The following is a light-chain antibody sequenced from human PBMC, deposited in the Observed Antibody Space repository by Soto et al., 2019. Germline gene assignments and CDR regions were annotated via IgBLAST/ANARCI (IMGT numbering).Light chain of an antibody. CDR1: NIGTRN. J-gene: IGLJ3*02. CDR2: RDS. Sequence: SYELTPPLSVSVTLGQTASVTSGGNNIGTRNVHWYQQKPGQAPVLVVYRDSNRPSGIPERFSGSNSGNTATLTISRAQAGDEADYYCHVWDSSTAVFGGGTKLTVL. V-gene: IGLV3-9*01. CDR3: HVWDSSTAV.